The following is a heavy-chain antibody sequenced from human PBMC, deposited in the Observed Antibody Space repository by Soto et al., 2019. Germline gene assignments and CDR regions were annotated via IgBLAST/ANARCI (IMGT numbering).Heavy chain of an antibody. CDR1: GFTFSSYA. D-gene: IGHD1-26*01. J-gene: IGHJ5*02. CDR2: ISYDGSNK. V-gene: IGHV3-30-3*01. CDR3: AREGGIYYRPLDP. Sequence: QVQLVESGGGVVQPGRSLRLSCAASGFTFSSYAMHWVRQAPGKGLEWVAVISYDGSNKYYSDSVKGRVTISRENSKNTLYLPMNRLRAEDTAVYYCAREGGIYYRPLDPWGQGTLVTVSS.